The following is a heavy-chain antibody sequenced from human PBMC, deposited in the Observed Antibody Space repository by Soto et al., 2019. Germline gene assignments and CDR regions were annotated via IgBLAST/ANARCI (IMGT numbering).Heavy chain of an antibody. J-gene: IGHJ4*03. Sequence: EVELLESGGTLVQVGGSLRLSCVASGFSFSNYAVSWVRQAPGKGLEWVSAISGSGAGTYYADSVKGRCTISRDNDKNTVNRQKTSMSVESTAVYHVEDRMKSRGNYVATAIDYCGQGTTVTVSA. V-gene: IGHV3-23*01. CDR3: EDRMKSRGNYVATAIDY. CDR1: GFSFSNYA. D-gene: IGHD1-26*01. CDR2: ISGSGAGT.